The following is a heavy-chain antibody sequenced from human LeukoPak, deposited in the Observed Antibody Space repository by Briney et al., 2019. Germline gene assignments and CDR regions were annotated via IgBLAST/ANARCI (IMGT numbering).Heavy chain of an antibody. CDR2: ISVYNGNT. CDR1: GYTFTNYG. J-gene: IGHJ4*02. V-gene: IGHV1-18*01. D-gene: IGHD3-10*01. CDR3: ARGPHYYGSGSYYPFDY. Sequence: ASVKVSCKGSGYTFTNYGISWVRQAPGQGLEWMGWISVYNGNTNYAQKFQGRVTMTTDTSTNTTYMELRSLISDDTAVYYCARGPHYYGSGSYYPFDYWGQGTLVTVSS.